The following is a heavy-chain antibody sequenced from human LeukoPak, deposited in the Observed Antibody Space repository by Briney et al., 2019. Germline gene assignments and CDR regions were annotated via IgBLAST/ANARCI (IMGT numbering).Heavy chain of an antibody. CDR1: GGSFSGYY. CDR2: INHSGST. J-gene: IGHJ4*02. D-gene: IGHD2-2*01. Sequence: SETLSLTCAVYGGSFSGYYWSWIRQPPGKGLEWIGEINHSGSTNYNPSLKSRVTISVDTSKNQFSLKLSSVTAADTAVYYCATSRRDCSSTSCYSWRRYFDYWGQGTPVTVSS. CDR3: ATSRRDCSSTSCYSWRRYFDY. V-gene: IGHV4-34*01.